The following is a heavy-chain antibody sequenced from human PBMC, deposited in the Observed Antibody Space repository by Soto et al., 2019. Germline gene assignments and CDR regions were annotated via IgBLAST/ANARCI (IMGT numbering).Heavy chain of an antibody. CDR3: VHTVMTHTITGGHHFDY. D-gene: IGHD3-3*01. V-gene: IGHV2-5*01. J-gene: IGHJ4*02. CDR1: ASSLSTNGVG. Sequence: QITLKESGPMLVKPTQPLTLTCSFSASSLSTNGVGVGWIRQPPGEALEWLAVIYWNGDKRYSRSLKTRLSITEDTSKNQVVLTRTTMDPVDTAPYYGVHTVMTHTITGGHHFDYWGPGILVTVSS. CDR2: IYWNGDK.